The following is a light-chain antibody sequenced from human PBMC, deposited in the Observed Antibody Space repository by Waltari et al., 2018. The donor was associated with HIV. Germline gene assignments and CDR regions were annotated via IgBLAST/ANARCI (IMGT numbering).Light chain of an antibody. CDR1: SSDAGGYNY. Sequence: QSALTQPASVSGSPGQSITISCTGTSSDAGGYNYVSWYQQHPGKAPKLMIYEVSNRPSGVSNRFSGSKSGNTASLTISGLQAEDEADYYCSSYISSSTLLFGGGTKLTVL. CDR2: EVS. V-gene: IGLV2-14*01. J-gene: IGLJ2*01. CDR3: SSYISSSTLL.